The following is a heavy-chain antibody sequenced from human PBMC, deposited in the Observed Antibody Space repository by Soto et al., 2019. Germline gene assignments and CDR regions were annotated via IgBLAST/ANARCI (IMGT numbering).Heavy chain of an antibody. CDR2: IIPIFGTA. Sequence: ASVKVSCKASGGTFSSYAISWVRQAPGRGLEWMGGIIPIFGTANYAQKFQGRVTITADKSTSTAYMELSSLRSEDTAVYYCARGGAGRRSGRMGAFDIWGQGTMVTVSS. V-gene: IGHV1-69*06. J-gene: IGHJ3*02. CDR3: ARGGAGRRSGRMGAFDI. D-gene: IGHD6-19*01. CDR1: GGTFSSYA.